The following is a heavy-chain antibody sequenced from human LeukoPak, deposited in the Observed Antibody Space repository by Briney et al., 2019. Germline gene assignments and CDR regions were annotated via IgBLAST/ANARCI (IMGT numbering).Heavy chain of an antibody. CDR3: ARGDSSPYYYFDY. Sequence: ASVKVSCKASGYTFTGYYMHWVRQAPGQGLEWMGWINPNSGGTNYAQRFQGRVTMTRDTSISTAYMELSRLRSDDTAVFCCARGDSSPYYYFDYWGQGTLVTVSS. CDR1: GYTFTGYY. V-gene: IGHV1-2*02. CDR2: INPNSGGT. J-gene: IGHJ4*02. D-gene: IGHD3-22*01.